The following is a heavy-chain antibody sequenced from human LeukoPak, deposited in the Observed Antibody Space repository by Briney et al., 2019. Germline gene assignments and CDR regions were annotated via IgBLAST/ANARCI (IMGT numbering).Heavy chain of an antibody. V-gene: IGHV3-23*01. D-gene: IGHD6-19*01. J-gene: IGHJ3*02. Sequence: SGGSLRLSCATSGFTFSSYAMSWVRQAPGKGLEWVSAISGSGGSTYYADSVKGRFTISRDNSKNTLSLQMSSLRAEEMAVYYCAKVDSSGWYGGVAFDIWGQGTVVIVSS. CDR3: AKVDSSGWYGGVAFDI. CDR2: ISGSGGST. CDR1: GFTFSSYA.